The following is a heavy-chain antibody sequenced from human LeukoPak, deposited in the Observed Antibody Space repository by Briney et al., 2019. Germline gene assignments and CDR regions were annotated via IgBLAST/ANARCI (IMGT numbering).Heavy chain of an antibody. Sequence: HPGGSLRLSCAASGFTFSSYGMHWVRQAPGKGLEWVAIISYDGSNKYYADSVKGRFTISRDNSKNTLYLQMDSLRVEDTAVYCCAKDLYFRSSWPFDYWGQGTLVTVSS. J-gene: IGHJ4*02. V-gene: IGHV3-30*18. CDR3: AKDLYFRSSWPFDY. CDR2: ISYDGSNK. D-gene: IGHD6-13*01. CDR1: GFTFSSYG.